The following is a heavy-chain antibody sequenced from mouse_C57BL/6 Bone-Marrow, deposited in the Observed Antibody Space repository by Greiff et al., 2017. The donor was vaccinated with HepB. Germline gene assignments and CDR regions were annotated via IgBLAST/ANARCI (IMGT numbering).Heavy chain of an antibody. CDR1: GFTFNTYA. D-gene: IGHD1-1*02. Sequence: EVMLVESGGGLVQPKGSLKLSCAASGFTFNTYAMHWVRQAPGKGLEWVARISSKSSNYATYYADSVKDRFSISRDDSQSMLYLQMNNLKTEDTAMYYCVREDRWYFDDWGQGTTLTVSS. J-gene: IGHJ2*01. CDR3: VREDRWYFDD. CDR2: ISSKSSNYAT. V-gene: IGHV10-3*01.